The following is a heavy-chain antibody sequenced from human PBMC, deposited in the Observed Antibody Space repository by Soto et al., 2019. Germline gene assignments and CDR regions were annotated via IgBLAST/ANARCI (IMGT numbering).Heavy chain of an antibody. CDR2: IIPIFGTA. CDR3: ARLYYDSSGYYPLGYFDH. J-gene: IGHJ4*02. Sequence: SVKVSCKASGGTFSSYAISWVRQAPGQGLEWMGGIIPIFGTANYAQKFQGRVTITADESTSTAYMELSSLRSEDTAVYYCARLYYDSSGYYPLGYFDHWGQGTLVTVSS. V-gene: IGHV1-69*13. CDR1: GGTFSSYA. D-gene: IGHD3-22*01.